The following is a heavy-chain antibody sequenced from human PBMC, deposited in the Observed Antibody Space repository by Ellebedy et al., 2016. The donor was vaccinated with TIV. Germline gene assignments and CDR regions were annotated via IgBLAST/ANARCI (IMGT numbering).Heavy chain of an antibody. CDR3: AGYCSGGSCYSHAFDI. J-gene: IGHJ4*02. Sequence: GESLKISCVASGFTFSSYGMHWVRQAPGKGLEWVAVVWFDGSNEDYANSVKGRFTISRDNSKNTLYLQMNSLSAEDTAVYYCAGYCSGGSCYSHAFDIWGQGILVTVSS. CDR1: GFTFSSYG. CDR2: VWFDGSNE. V-gene: IGHV3-33*01. D-gene: IGHD2-15*01.